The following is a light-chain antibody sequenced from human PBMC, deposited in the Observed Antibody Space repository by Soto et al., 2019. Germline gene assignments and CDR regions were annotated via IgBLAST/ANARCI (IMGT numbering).Light chain of an antibody. CDR3: QQYGSSPLT. V-gene: IGKV3-20*01. CDR2: GAS. Sequence: EIVLTQSPGTLSLSPGERATLSCRASQSVSSSYLAWYQQKPGQAPGLLIYGASSRATDIPDRFSGSGSGKDFTLTISRLEPEDFAVYSCQQYGSSPLTFGGGTKVEIK. CDR1: QSVSSSY. J-gene: IGKJ4*01.